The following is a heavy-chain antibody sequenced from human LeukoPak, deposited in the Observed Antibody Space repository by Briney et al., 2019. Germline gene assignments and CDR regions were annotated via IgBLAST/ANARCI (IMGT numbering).Heavy chain of an antibody. CDR1: GFTFSSNW. CDR2: IDSDGSTT. V-gene: IGHV3-74*01. Sequence: GGSLRLSCAASGFTFSSNWMHWVRQAPGKGLVWVSRIDSDGSTTNLADSVKGRFTISSDNSKNTLYLHMNSLRAEDTAVYHCVAIVSARPRWGQGTLVTVSS. D-gene: IGHD6-6*01. J-gene: IGHJ4*02. CDR3: VAIVSARPR.